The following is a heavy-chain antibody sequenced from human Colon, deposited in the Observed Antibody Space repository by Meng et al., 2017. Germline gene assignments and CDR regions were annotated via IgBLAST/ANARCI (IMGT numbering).Heavy chain of an antibody. CDR1: GYSFIDYG. CDR3: ARTPFAASAGTIGNWFDP. J-gene: IGHJ5*02. CDR2: VSVFNGVT. V-gene: IGHV1-18*01. D-gene: IGHD6-13*01. Sequence: QVHLVHSGAEVRKPGASMKVSCKASGYSFIDYGISWVRQAPGQGLEWMGWVSVFNGVTNYAQKFRGRVTMTADTSTATAYMELRSLTSDDTAVYYCARTPFAASAGTIGNWFDPWGQGTLVTVSS.